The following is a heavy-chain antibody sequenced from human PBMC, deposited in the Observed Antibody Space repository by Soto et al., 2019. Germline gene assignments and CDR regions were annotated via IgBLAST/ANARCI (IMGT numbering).Heavy chain of an antibody. CDR1: GFTFSSYA. D-gene: IGHD3-3*01. V-gene: IGHV3-23*01. CDR3: AKVYDFWSGYEPYYFDY. J-gene: IGHJ4*02. CDR2: ISGSGGST. Sequence: EVQLLESGGGLVQPGGSLRLSCAASGFTFSSYAMSWVRQAPGKGLEWVSAISGSGGSTYYADSVKGRFTISRDNSSNTLYLQMNSLRAEDTAVYYCAKVYDFWSGYEPYYFDYWGQGTLVTVSS.